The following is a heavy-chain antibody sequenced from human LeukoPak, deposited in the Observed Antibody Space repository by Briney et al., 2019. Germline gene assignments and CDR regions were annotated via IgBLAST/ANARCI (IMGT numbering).Heavy chain of an antibody. D-gene: IGHD6-13*01. J-gene: IGHJ4*02. CDR2: IYTSGST. V-gene: IGHV4-4*07. Sequence: PSETLSLTCTVSGDSMSSYYWSWIRQPAGKGLEWIGRIYTSGSTNYHPSLMSRVTMSVDTSKKQFSLKLSSLTAADTAVYYCATYRQQLAFDYWGQGTLVTVSS. CDR1: GDSMSSYY. CDR3: ATYRQQLAFDY.